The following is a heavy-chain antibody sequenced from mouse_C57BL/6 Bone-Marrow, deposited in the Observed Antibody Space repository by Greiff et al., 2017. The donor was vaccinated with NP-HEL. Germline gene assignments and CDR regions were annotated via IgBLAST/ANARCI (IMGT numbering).Heavy chain of an antibody. V-gene: IGHV5-6*02. Sequence: DVKLVESGGDLVKPGGSLKLSCAASGFTFSSYGMSWVRQTPDKRLEWVATISSGGSYTYYPDSVKGRFTISRDNAKNTLYLQMSSLKSEDTAMYYCARHPPYYGSSNWYFDVWGTGTTVTVSS. CDR2: ISSGGSYT. CDR3: ARHPPYYGSSNWYFDV. D-gene: IGHD1-1*01. J-gene: IGHJ1*03. CDR1: GFTFSSYG.